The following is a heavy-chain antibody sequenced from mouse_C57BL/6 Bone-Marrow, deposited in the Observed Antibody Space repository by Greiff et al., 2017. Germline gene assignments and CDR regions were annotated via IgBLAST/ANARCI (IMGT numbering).Heavy chain of an antibody. V-gene: IGHV1-59*01. Sequence: QVQLQQSGAELVRPGTSVKLSCKASGYTFTSYWMHWVKQRPGQGLEWIGVIDPSDSYTNYNQKFKGKATLTVDTSSSTAYMQLSSLTSEDSAVYYCAREIYDGNYLDYWGQGTSVTVSS. CDR3: AREIYDGNYLDY. CDR1: GYTFTSYW. J-gene: IGHJ4*01. D-gene: IGHD2-1*01. CDR2: IDPSDSYT.